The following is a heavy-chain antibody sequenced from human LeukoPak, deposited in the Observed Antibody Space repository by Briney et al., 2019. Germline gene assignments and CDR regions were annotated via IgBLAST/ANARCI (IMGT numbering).Heavy chain of an antibody. CDR1: GFMFASVG. V-gene: IGHV3-23*01. Sequence: QTGGTLRLSCFAYGFMFASVGMKWVRKAPGKDLGRDSSGSGGGDRTYYADFVKGRFTISRDNAKNTLYLQMNSLRAEDTAVYYCARDPILRMYSSSSFDYWGQGTLVTVSS. CDR2: GSGGGDRT. J-gene: IGHJ4*02. D-gene: IGHD6-6*01. CDR3: ARDPILRMYSSSSFDY.